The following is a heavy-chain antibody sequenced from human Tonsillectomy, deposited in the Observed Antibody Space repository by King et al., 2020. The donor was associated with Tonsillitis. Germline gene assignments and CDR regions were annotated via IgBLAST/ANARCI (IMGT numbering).Heavy chain of an antibody. D-gene: IGHD6-13*01. CDR2: IYSGGSST. V-gene: IGHV3-23*03. J-gene: IGHJ5*02. CDR3: AKAYSSSCYPGSENWFDP. Sequence: VQLVESGGGLVQPGGSLRLSCAASGFTFSSYAMSWVRQAPGKGLEWVSVIYSGGSSTYYADSVKGRFTISRDNSKNTLYLQMNSLRAEDTAVYYCAKAYSSSCYPGSENWFDPWGQGTLVTVSS. CDR1: GFTFSSYA.